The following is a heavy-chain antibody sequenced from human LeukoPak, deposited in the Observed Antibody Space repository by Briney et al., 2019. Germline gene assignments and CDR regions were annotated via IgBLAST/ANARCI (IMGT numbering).Heavy chain of an antibody. V-gene: IGHV4-61*02. J-gene: IGHJ4*02. CDR3: ARGNPLDY. CDR1: GGPMSSGSYY. Sequence: SQTLSLTCTVSGGPMSSGSYYWNWIRQPAGKGLEWIGRIYTSGSTNYNPSLKSRVTISLDASKKQFSLKLTSVTAADSAVYYCARGNPLDYWGQGTLVTVSS. CDR2: IYTSGST. D-gene: IGHD1-14*01.